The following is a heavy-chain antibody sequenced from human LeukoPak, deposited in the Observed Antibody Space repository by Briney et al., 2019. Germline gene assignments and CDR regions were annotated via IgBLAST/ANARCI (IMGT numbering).Heavy chain of an antibody. CDR3: ARDAHCTGVSCYSPYNWFDP. CDR2: IYYSGST. J-gene: IGHJ5*02. D-gene: IGHD2-15*01. V-gene: IGHV4-39*02. Sequence: PSETLSLTCTVSGASITTDAYYWGWIRQPPGKGLAWIGSIYYSGSTYYNPSLKSRVTISVDTSENQFSLKLSSVTVADTAVYYCARDAHCTGVSCYSPYNWFDPWGQGTLVTVSS. CDR1: GASITTDAYY.